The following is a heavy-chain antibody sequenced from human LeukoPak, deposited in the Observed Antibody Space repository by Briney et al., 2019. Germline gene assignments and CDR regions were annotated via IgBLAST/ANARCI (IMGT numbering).Heavy chain of an antibody. CDR3: AREAAAGKGYYYYGMDV. CDR2: INPSGGST. V-gene: IGHV1-46*01. D-gene: IGHD6-13*01. Sequence: ASVKVSCKASGYTFTSYYMHWVRQAPGQGLEWMGIINPSGGSTSYAQKFQGRVTMTRDTSTSTVYMELSSLRSDDTAVYYCAREAAAGKGYYYYGMDVWGQGTTVTVSS. J-gene: IGHJ6*02. CDR1: GYTFTSYY.